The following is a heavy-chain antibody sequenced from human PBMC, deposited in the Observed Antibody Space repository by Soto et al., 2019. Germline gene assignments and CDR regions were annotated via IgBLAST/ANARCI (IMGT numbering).Heavy chain of an antibody. V-gene: IGHV3-23*01. Sequence: GGSLRPSCAASGFTFSSYAMSWVRQAPGKGLEWVSAISGSGGSTYYADSVKGRFTISRDNSKNTLYLQMNSLRAEDTAVYYCARNVPAASSGWFDPWGQGTLVTVSS. CDR2: ISGSGGST. CDR3: ARNVPAASSGWFDP. D-gene: IGHD2-2*01. J-gene: IGHJ5*02. CDR1: GFTFSSYA.